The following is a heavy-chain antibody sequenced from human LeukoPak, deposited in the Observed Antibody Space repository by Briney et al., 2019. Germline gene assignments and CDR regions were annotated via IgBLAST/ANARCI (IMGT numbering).Heavy chain of an antibody. CDR2: INPNSGGT. CDR1: GYTFTGYY. CDR3: ARGITLTYSSGRDY. J-gene: IGHJ4*02. V-gene: IGHV1-2*02. D-gene: IGHD6-19*01. Sequence: ASVKVSCKASGYTFTGYYMHCVRQAPGQGLEWMGWINPNSGGTNYAQKFQGRVTMTRDTSISTAYMELSRLRSDDTAVYYCARGITLTYSSGRDYWGQGTLVTVPS.